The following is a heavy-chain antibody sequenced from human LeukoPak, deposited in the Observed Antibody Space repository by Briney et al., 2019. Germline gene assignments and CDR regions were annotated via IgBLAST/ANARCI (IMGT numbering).Heavy chain of an antibody. CDR1: GGSISSYY. Sequence: SETLSLTCTVSGGSISSYYWSWIRQPPGKGLEWIGYIYYSGSTNYNPSLKSRVTISVDTSKNQFSLKLSSVTAADTAVYYCARERGSALDIWGQGTMVTVSS. D-gene: IGHD3-16*01. CDR2: IYYSGST. V-gene: IGHV4-59*01. J-gene: IGHJ3*02. CDR3: ARERGSALDI.